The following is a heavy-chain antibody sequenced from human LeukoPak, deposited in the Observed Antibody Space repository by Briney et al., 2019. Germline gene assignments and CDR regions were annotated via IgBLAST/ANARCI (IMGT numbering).Heavy chain of an antibody. CDR2: IIPIFGTA. D-gene: IGHD2-8*02. V-gene: IGHV1-69*01. Sequence: SVKVSCKASGGTFSSYAISWVRQAPGQGLEWMGGIIPIFGTANYAQKFQGRVTITADESTSTAYMELSSLRSEDTAVYYCARPQCCTDDAFDIWGQGTMVTVSS. J-gene: IGHJ3*02. CDR3: ARPQCCTDDAFDI. CDR1: GGTFSSYA.